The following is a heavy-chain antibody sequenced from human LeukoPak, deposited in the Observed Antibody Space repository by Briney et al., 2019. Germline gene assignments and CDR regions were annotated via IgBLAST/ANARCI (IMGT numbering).Heavy chain of an antibody. V-gene: IGHV3-64D*09. CDR2: ISSNGAST. J-gene: IGHJ1*01. D-gene: IGHD3-22*01. CDR3: LKGVYYDSSGFPEYFQD. CDR1: EFSFSRYA. Sequence: GGSLRLSCSASEFSFSRYAMHWVRQGPGKGLEHVSAISSNGASTYYADSAKGRFTISRDNSKNTLYLQLISLSAEDTAVYYCLKGVYYDSSGFPEYFQDWGQGTLVSASS.